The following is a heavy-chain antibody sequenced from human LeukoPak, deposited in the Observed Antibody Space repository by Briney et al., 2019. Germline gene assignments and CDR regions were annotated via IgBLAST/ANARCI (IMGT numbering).Heavy chain of an antibody. CDR3: AKRARTYYYNSSGPGGAFDI. D-gene: IGHD3-22*01. Sequence: AGGSLRLSCAASGFTFSSYAMTWVRQAPGKGLEWVSAISGSGDSTYYADSAKGRFTISRDNSKNTLYLQMNSLRAEDTAVYYWAKRARTYYYNSSGPGGAFDIWGQGTMVTVSS. CDR1: GFTFSSYA. V-gene: IGHV3-23*01. J-gene: IGHJ3*02. CDR2: ISGSGDST.